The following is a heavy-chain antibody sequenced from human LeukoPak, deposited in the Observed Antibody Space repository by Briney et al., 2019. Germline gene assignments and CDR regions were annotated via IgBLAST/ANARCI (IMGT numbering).Heavy chain of an antibody. V-gene: IGHV3-23*01. D-gene: IGHD5-24*01. CDR3: ARLDGYNFPGYLDY. CDR2: ITGSGGTT. Sequence: GGSLRLSCAVSGFTFSSYAMSWVRQAPGKGLEWVSPITGSGGTTYYADSVKGRFTISRDNSKNTLYLQMNGLRAEDTAVYYCARLDGYNFPGYLDYWGQGTLVTVSS. CDR1: GFTFSSYA. J-gene: IGHJ4*02.